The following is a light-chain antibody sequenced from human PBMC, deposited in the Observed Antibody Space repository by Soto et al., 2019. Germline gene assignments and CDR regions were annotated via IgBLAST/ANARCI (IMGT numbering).Light chain of an antibody. J-gene: IGKJ1*01. V-gene: IGKV3-20*01. Sequence: DIVLTQSPGTLSLSPVERASLSGMASQSVSSGHLAWYQQKPGQAPRLLIYGASSRATGIPDRFSGSGSGTDFTLTISRLEPEDYAVYYCQQYGHSLWTFGQGTKVDIK. CDR2: GAS. CDR3: QQYGHSLWT. CDR1: QSVSSGH.